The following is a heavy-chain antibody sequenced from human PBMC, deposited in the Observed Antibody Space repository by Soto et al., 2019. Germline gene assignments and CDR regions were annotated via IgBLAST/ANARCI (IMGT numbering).Heavy chain of an antibody. CDR3: TKILESSAAGS. J-gene: IGHJ5*02. Sequence: PGGSLRLSCAASGFTFSTYALSWVSQAPGKGLEWVSAISYDGAGTYYADSVKGRFTISGDNFKRTLYLQMNSLLVEDTAIYYCTKILESSAAGSWGQGILVSVSS. V-gene: IGHV3-23*01. CDR2: ISYDGAGT. CDR1: GFTFSTYA.